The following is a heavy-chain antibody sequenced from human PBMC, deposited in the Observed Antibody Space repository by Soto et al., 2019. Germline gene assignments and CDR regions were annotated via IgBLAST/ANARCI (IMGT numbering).Heavy chain of an antibody. CDR3: ARDSIVVVVASRLGYYGMDV. V-gene: IGHV4-4*07. J-gene: IGHJ6*02. D-gene: IGHD2-15*01. CDR1: GDSISSYY. Sequence: PSETLSLTCTVSGDSISSYYWSWIRQPAGKGLEWIGRIYTSGSTNYNPSLKSRVTMSVDTSKNQFSLKLSSVTAADTAVYYCARDSIVVVVASRLGYYGMDVWGQGTTVTVSS. CDR2: IYTSGST.